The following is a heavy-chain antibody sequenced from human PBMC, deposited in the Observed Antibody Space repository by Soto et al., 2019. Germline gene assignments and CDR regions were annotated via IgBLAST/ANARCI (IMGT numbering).Heavy chain of an antibody. V-gene: IGHV4-59*08. D-gene: IGHD1-20*01. Sequence: SETLSLTCTVSGGSISSYYWSWIRQPPGKGLEWIGYIYYSGSTNYNPSLKSRVPISVDTSKNQFSLKLSSVTAADTAVYYCARAPLQITGTIWEFDYWGQGTLVTVSS. J-gene: IGHJ4*02. CDR2: IYYSGST. CDR3: ARAPLQITGTIWEFDY. CDR1: GGSISSYY.